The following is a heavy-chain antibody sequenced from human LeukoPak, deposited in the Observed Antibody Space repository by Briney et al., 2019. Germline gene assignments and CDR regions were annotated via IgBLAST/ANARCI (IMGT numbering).Heavy chain of an antibody. J-gene: IGHJ4*02. V-gene: IGHV4-59*12. CDR2: IYYSGST. D-gene: IGHD6-19*01. Sequence: SETLSLTCTVSGVSISSYYWSWIRQPPGKGLEWIGYIYYSGSTHYNPSLKSRVTISVDTSKNQFSLKLSSVTAADTAVYYCAREAIAVAGYAFDYWGQGTLVTVSS. CDR1: GVSISSYY. CDR3: AREAIAVAGYAFDY.